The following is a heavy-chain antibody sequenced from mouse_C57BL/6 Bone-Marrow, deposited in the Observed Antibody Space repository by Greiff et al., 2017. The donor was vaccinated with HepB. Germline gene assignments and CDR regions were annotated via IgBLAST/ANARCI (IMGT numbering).Heavy chain of an antibody. J-gene: IGHJ2*01. CDR1: GFNIKDDY. CDR3: TTDYYGSSYVYFDY. V-gene: IGHV14-4*01. CDR2: IDPENGDT. Sequence: DVKLQESGAELVRPGASVKLSCTASGFNIKDDYMHWVKQRPEQGLEWIGWIDPENGDTEYASKFQGKATITADTSSNTAYLQLSSLTSEDTAVYYCTTDYYGSSYVYFDYWGQGTTLTVSS. D-gene: IGHD1-1*01.